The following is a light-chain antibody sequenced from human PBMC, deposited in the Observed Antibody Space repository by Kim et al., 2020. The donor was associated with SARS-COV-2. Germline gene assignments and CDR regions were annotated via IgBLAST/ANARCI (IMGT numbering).Light chain of an antibody. CDR3: QQSYST. V-gene: IGKV1-39*01. J-gene: IGKJ2*01. CDR2: AAS. Sequence: SSLSASVGDRVTITCRASQSISSYLNWYQQKPGKAPKLLIYAASSLQSGVPSRFSGSGSGTDFTLTISSLQPEDFATYYCQQSYSTFGQGTKLEIK. CDR1: QSISSY.